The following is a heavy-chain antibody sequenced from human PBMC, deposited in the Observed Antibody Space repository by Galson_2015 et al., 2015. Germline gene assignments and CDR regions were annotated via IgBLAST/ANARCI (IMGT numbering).Heavy chain of an antibody. Sequence: SLRLSCAASGFIFSNYVMHWVRQAPGKGLDWVAIVSYGGINAYHADSVKGRFTISRDNSKNTLYLQMNSLRAEDTAVYYCARDSGQYFVYGMDVWGQGTTVIVSS. CDR1: GFIFSNYV. CDR2: VSYGGINA. CDR3: ARDSGQYFVYGMDV. D-gene: IGHD3-9*01. J-gene: IGHJ6*01. V-gene: IGHV3-30-3*01.